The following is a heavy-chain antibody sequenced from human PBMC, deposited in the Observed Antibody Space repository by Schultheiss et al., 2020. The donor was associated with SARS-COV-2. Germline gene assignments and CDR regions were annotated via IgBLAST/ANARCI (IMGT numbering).Heavy chain of an antibody. Sequence: GGSLRLSCAASGFTFDDYAMHWVRQAPGKGLEWVSAISGSGGSTYYADSVKGRFTISRDNSKNTLYLQMNSLRAEDTAVYYCAKAAGYSSGWDWYFDLWGRGTLVTVSS. CDR2: ISGSGGST. J-gene: IGHJ2*01. CDR1: GFTFDDYA. V-gene: IGHV3-23*01. CDR3: AKAAGYSSGWDWYFDL. D-gene: IGHD6-19*01.